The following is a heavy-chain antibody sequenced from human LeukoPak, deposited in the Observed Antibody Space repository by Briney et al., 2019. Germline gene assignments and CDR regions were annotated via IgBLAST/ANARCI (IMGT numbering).Heavy chain of an antibody. V-gene: IGHV4-39*06. CDR1: GGSISSSSYY. CDR2: IYYSGST. J-gene: IGHJ3*02. Sequence: SETLSLTCTVSGGSISSSSYYWGWIRQPPGKGLEWIGSIYYSGSTYFNPSLKSRVTISMDTSKNQFPLKLSSVTAADTAVYYCASIAVAGDDAFDIWGQGTMVTVSS. CDR3: ASIAVAGDDAFDI. D-gene: IGHD6-19*01.